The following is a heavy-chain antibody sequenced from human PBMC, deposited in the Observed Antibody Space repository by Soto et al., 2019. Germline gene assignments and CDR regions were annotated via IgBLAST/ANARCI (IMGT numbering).Heavy chain of an antibody. CDR1: GYTFSNYD. J-gene: IGHJ4*02. D-gene: IGHD6-19*01. CDR2: MNPNNGNR. V-gene: IGHV1-8*01. CDR3: ARGSAWKSTGHSDF. Sequence: RASVKVSCKASGYTFSNYDLNWVRQATGRGLEWMGWMNPNNGNRGYAQKFQDRLTLTRNISTSIAYMELSNLTSDDTAIYYCARGSAWKSTGHSDFWGQGTLVTASS.